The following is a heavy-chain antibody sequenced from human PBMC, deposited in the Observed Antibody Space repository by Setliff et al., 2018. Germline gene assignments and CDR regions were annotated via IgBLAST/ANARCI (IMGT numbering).Heavy chain of an antibody. CDR1: GGSISSGSYY. CDR3: ARVSSGSYYYFQH. Sequence: SETLSLTCTVSGGSISSGSYYWSWIRQPAGKGLEWIGRIYTSGSTNYNPSLKSRITISVDTSKNQFPLKLSSVTAADTAVYYCARVSSGSYYYFQHWGQGTLVTVSS. V-gene: IGHV4-61*02. J-gene: IGHJ1*01. D-gene: IGHD1-26*01. CDR2: IYTSGST.